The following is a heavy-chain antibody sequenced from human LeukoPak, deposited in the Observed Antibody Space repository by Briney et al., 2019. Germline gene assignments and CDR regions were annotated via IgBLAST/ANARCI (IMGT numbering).Heavy chain of an antibody. CDR3: ARSPDILTGENFDY. V-gene: IGHV1-2*02. Sequence: GASVKVSCKASGYTFTGYYMHWVRQTPEQGLEWMGWINLNSGGTNYAQKFQGRVTMTRDTSISTVYMELSRLRSDDTAVNYCARSPDILTGENFDYWGQGTLVTVSS. J-gene: IGHJ4*02. CDR2: INLNSGGT. D-gene: IGHD3-9*01. CDR1: GYTFTGYY.